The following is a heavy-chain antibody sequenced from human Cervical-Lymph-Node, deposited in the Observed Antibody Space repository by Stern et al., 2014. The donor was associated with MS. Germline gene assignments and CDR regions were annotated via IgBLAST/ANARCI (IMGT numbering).Heavy chain of an antibody. J-gene: IGHJ4*02. V-gene: IGHV3-30*18. Sequence: VQLVESGGGVVQPGRSLRLSCAGSGFSFSSYGMDWVRQAPGKGLEWAAVISYYGSNKYNADSVKGRFTISRDNSKNTLYLHMNSLRAEDTAVYYCAKDRQWLEPFDYWGQGTLVTVSS. D-gene: IGHD6-19*01. CDR3: AKDRQWLEPFDY. CDR2: ISYYGSNK. CDR1: GFSFSSYG.